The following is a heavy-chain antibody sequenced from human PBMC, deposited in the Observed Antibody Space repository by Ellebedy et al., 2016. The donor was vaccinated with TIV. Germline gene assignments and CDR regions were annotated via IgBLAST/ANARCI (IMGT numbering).Heavy chain of an antibody. CDR3: ARSYYGSGRPDY. CDR2: ISKNSGSV. V-gene: IGHV3-9*01. D-gene: IGHD3-10*01. CDR1: GFKFGDYY. J-gene: IGHJ4*02. Sequence: SLKISCAASGFKFGDYYMYWVRQAPGKGLEWVSGISKNSGSVGYADPVKGRFTISRDNAKNSLYLQMNSLRGEDTALYYCARSYYGSGRPDYWGQGTLVTVSS.